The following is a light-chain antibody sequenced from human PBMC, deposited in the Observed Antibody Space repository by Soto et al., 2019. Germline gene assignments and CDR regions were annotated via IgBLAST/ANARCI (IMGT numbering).Light chain of an antibody. V-gene: IGLV2-11*01. CDR1: SSNIGSNT. Sequence: QSVLTQPPSASGTPGQRVTISCSGCSSNIGSNTVSWYLQHPGKAPKVMIYDVSKRPSGVPDRFSGSKSGNTASLTISGLQSEDEADYYCCSFAGNYIYVFGTGTKVTVL. CDR2: DVS. J-gene: IGLJ1*01. CDR3: CSFAGNYIYV.